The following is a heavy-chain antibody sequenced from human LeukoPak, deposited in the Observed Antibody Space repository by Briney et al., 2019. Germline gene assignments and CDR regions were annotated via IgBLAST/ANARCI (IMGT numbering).Heavy chain of an antibody. Sequence: GESLKISCKGSGYSFTSYWIGLVRQMPGKGLEWMGIIYPGDSDTRYSPSFQGQVTISADKSISTAYLQWSSLKASDTAMYYCARRRCSGGSCYSYYFDYWGQGTLVTVSS. J-gene: IGHJ4*02. CDR1: GYSFTSYW. D-gene: IGHD2-15*01. V-gene: IGHV5-51*01. CDR3: ARRRCSGGSCYSYYFDY. CDR2: IYPGDSDT.